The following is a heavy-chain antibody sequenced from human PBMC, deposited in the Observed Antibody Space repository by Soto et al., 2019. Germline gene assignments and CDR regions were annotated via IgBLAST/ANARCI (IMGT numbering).Heavy chain of an antibody. Sequence: SVKVSCNASGGTFSSYAITWVRQAPGQGLEWMGGIIPIFGTANYAQKFQGRVTITADESTSTAYMELSSLRSEDTAVYYCARDPHSNHAFDIWGQGTMVTVSS. D-gene: IGHD6-13*01. V-gene: IGHV1-69*13. CDR2: IIPIFGTA. J-gene: IGHJ3*02. CDR3: ARDPHSNHAFDI. CDR1: GGTFSSYA.